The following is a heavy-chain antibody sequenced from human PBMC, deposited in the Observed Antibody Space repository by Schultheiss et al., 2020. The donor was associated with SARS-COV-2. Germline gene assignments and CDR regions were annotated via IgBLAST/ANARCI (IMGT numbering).Heavy chain of an antibody. CDR3: ASGPHVDTAMPFDY. CDR2: INHSGST. V-gene: IGHV4-34*01. CDR1: GGSFSGYY. D-gene: IGHD5-18*01. J-gene: IGHJ4*02. Sequence: SETLSLTCAVYGGSFSGYYWSWIRQPPWKGLEWIGEINHSGSTNYNPSLKSRVTISVDTSKNQFSLKLSSVTAADTAVYYCASGPHVDTAMPFDYWGQGTLVTVSS.